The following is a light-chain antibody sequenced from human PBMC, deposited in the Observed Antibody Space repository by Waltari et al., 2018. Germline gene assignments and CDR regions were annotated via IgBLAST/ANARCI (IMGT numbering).Light chain of an antibody. CDR2: EVT. CDR1: TSDVGGFNT. CDR3: SSYGGTNNVV. Sequence: QSAPTQPPSASGSPGQCVTISSPRTTSDVGGFNTVSWYQQHPGKAPKLMIYEVTKRPSGVPDRFSGSKSGNTASLTVSGLQTEDEADYYCSSYGGTNNVVFGGGTKLTVL. J-gene: IGLJ2*01. V-gene: IGLV2-8*01.